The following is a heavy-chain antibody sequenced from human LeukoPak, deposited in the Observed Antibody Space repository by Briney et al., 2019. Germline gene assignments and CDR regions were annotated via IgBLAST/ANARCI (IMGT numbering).Heavy chain of an antibody. D-gene: IGHD1-26*01. J-gene: IGHJ4*02. CDR2: ISSSSSTI. CDR1: GFTFSSYE. Sequence: PGGSLRLSCAASGFTFSSYEMNWVRQTPGKGLEWVSHISSSSSTIYYADSVKGRFTMSRDNAKNSLYLQMNNLRAEDTAVYYCARGGSFDYWGQGSLVTVSS. CDR3: ARGGSFDY. V-gene: IGHV3-48*01.